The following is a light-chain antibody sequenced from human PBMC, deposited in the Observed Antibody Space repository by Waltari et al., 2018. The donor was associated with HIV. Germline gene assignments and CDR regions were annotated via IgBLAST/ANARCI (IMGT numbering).Light chain of an antibody. V-gene: IGKV3-11*01. Sequence: IVLTQSPATLSLSPGERATLSCRASQSVSGYLAWYQQQPGQAPRLLIYDASSRATGIPARFSGRESGTDFTLTISSLEPEDFAVYYCHQRSNWPQTFGQGTMVEIK. J-gene: IGKJ1*01. CDR3: HQRSNWPQT. CDR1: QSVSGY. CDR2: DAS.